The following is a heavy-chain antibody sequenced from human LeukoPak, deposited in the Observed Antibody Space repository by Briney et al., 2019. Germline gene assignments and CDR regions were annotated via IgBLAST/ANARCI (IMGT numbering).Heavy chain of an antibody. CDR3: AGIRRLQPYYMDV. CDR1: GYTFTSYG. D-gene: IGHD6-25*01. V-gene: IGHV1-18*01. CDR2: ISAYNGNT. Sequence: ASVKVSCKASGYTFTSYGISWVRQAPGQGLEWMGWISAYNGNTNYAQKLQGRVTMTTDTSTSTAYMELRSLRSDDTAVYHCAGIRRLQPYYMDVWGKGTTVTVSS. J-gene: IGHJ6*03.